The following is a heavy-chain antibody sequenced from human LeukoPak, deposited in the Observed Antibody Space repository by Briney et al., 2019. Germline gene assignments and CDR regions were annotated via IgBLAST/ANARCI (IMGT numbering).Heavy chain of an antibody. Sequence: GASVKVSCKASGGTFSSYAISWVRQAPGQGLEWMGGIIPIFGTANYAQKFQGRVTITADESTSTAYMELSSLRSEDTAVYYCARDRYGWNSLGLFDPWGQGTLVTVSS. J-gene: IGHJ5*02. CDR2: IIPIFGTA. V-gene: IGHV1-69*13. CDR3: ARDRYGWNSLGLFDP. CDR1: GGTFSSYA. D-gene: IGHD1-7*01.